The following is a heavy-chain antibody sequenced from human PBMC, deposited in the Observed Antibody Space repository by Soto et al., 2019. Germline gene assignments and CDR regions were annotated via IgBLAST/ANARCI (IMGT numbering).Heavy chain of an antibody. D-gene: IGHD6-13*01. V-gene: IGHV4-31*03. CDR2: IYYSGST. Sequence: SETLSLTCTVSGGSISSGGYYWSWIRQHPGKGLEWIGYIYYSGSTYYNPSLKSRVTISVDTSKNQFSLKLSSVTAADTAVYYCARDCRESSSSWNDYWGQGTLVNVAS. CDR1: GGSISSGGYY. CDR3: ARDCRESSSSWNDY. J-gene: IGHJ4*02.